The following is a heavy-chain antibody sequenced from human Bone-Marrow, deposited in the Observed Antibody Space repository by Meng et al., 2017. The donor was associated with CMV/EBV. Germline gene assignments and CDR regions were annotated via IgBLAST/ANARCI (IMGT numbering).Heavy chain of an antibody. CDR1: GFTFSSYA. CDR3: ARDGSLDP. J-gene: IGHJ5*02. V-gene: IGHV3-23*01. Sequence: GESLKISCAASGFTFSSYAMSWVRQAPGKGLEWVSAISGSGGSTYYADSVKGRFTISRDNSKNTLYLQMNSLRAEDTAVYYCARDGSLDPWGQGTLVTVSS. CDR2: ISGSGGST.